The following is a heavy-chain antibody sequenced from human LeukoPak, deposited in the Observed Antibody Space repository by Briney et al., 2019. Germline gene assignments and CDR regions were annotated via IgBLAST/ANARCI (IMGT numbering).Heavy chain of an antibody. D-gene: IGHD6-19*01. CDR3: ARGGLSSGWYG. V-gene: IGHV4-59*07. Sequence: SDTLSLTCTVSGGSISSYYWSWIRQPPGKGLEWIGYSYYSGSTNYNPSLKCRVTISLDTSKNQFSLKLNSVTAADTAVYYCARGGLSSGWYGWGQGTLVTVSS. CDR2: SYYSGST. J-gene: IGHJ4*02. CDR1: GGSISSYY.